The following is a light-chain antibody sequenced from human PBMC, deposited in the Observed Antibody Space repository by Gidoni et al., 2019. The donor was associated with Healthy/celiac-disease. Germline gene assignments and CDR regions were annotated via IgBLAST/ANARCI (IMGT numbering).Light chain of an antibody. CDR3: QQSYSTPLT. CDR2: AAS. Sequence: DIQMTQSPSSLSASVGDRVTITCRASQSISSYLNWYQQKPGKAPKLLIYAASSLQSGVPSRFSGSGSGTDFTLTISRLQPAAFATYYCQQSYSTPLTFGGGTRVEI. V-gene: IGKV1-39*01. CDR1: QSISSY. J-gene: IGKJ4*01.